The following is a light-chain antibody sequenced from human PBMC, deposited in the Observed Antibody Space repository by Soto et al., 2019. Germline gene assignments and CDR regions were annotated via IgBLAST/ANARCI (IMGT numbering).Light chain of an antibody. V-gene: IGKV3-15*01. CDR1: QTINTN. CDR3: QQYNQRPPWT. CDR2: DAS. Sequence: EVVMTQSPATLSVSPGEGATLSCRASQTINTNLAWYQQKPGQAPRLLIYDASIRATGIPARFSGSGSETEFTLTISSLQSEDFAVYYCQQYNQRPPWTFGQGTKVDIK. J-gene: IGKJ1*01.